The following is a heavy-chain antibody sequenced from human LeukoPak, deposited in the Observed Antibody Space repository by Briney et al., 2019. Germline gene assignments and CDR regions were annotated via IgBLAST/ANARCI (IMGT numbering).Heavy chain of an antibody. CDR2: ISSGSDYI. D-gene: IGHD6-6*01. CDR3: TRDSSLAAPQGFDY. Sequence: GGSLRLSCTASGFTFRRYSFNWVRQAPGKGLEWVSTISSGSDYIYYADSVRGRFTISRDNAENSLYLQMNSLRAEDTAVYYCTRDSSLAAPQGFDYWGQGTLVTVSS. CDR1: GFTFRRYS. J-gene: IGHJ4*02. V-gene: IGHV3-21*01.